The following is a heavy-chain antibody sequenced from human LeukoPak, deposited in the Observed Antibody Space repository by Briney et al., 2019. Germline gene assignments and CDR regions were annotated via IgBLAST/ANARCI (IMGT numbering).Heavy chain of an antibody. CDR2: ISGSGGST. D-gene: IGHD4-17*01. CDR1: GFIFSSYA. CDR3: AKRDYGDYEVPFDY. Sequence: GGSLRLSCAASGFIFSSYAMSWVRQAPGKGLEWVSAISGSGGSTYYADSVKGRFTISRDNSKNTLYLQMNSLRAEDTAVYYCAKRDYGDYEVPFDYWGQGTLATVSS. J-gene: IGHJ4*02. V-gene: IGHV3-23*01.